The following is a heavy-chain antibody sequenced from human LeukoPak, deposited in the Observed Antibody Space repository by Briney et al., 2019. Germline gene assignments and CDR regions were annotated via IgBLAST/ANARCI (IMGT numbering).Heavy chain of an antibody. CDR2: ISSSSRYI. Sequence: GGSLTLSCAASGFTFSSYSRNWVGQAPGKGLEWVSSISSSSRYIYYAASVKGRFTIARDNAKNSLYLQMNSLRAEDTAVYYCARGIRYSSASNVFDPWGEGTLVTVSS. D-gene: IGHD3-10*01. CDR3: ARGIRYSSASNVFDP. V-gene: IGHV3-21*01. CDR1: GFTFSSYS. J-gene: IGHJ5*02.